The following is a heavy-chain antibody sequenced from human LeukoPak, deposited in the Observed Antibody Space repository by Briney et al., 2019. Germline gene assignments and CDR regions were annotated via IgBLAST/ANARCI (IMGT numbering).Heavy chain of an antibody. J-gene: IGHJ4*02. CDR1: GFTFSSYG. V-gene: IGHV3-23*01. D-gene: IGHD2-8*01. CDR2: ISGNGGYT. CDR3: AKKGYCTNGVCAGLPHDY. Sequence: GGTLRLSCAASGFTFSSYGMTWVRQAPGKGLEWVSGISGNGGYTYYADSVKGRFTMSRDNSKKTLYLQMNSLRAEDTALYYCAKKGYCTNGVCAGLPHDYWGQGTLVTVSS.